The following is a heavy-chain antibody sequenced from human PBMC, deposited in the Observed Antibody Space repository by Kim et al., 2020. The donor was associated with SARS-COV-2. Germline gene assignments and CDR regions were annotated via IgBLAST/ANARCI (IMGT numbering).Heavy chain of an antibody. V-gene: IGHV4-59*01. D-gene: IGHD3-3*01. J-gene: IGHJ5*02. CDR3: ARGSGVFGVVTEFDP. CDR2: IYYSGST. CDR1: GGSISSYY. Sequence: SETLSLTCTVSGGSISSYYWSWIRQPPGKGLEWIGYIYYSGSTNYNPSLKSRVTISVDTSKNQFSLKLSSVTAADTAVYYCARGSGVFGVVTEFDPWGQGTLVTVSS.